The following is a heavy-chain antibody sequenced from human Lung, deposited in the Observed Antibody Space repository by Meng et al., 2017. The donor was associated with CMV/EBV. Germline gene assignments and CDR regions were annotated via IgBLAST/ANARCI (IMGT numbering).Heavy chain of an antibody. Sequence: VHSWVEVKKPGSLLQVSCKTYGHHLSGYYTHSGRHAAGQGLECLGWFDSERGGANYPAKFHGWVTMPRDTSLYTVYMNFGSMESYDTALYFCATTTCAAGSYLGSWGQGTLVTVSS. CDR1: GHHLSGYY. CDR2: FDSERGGA. V-gene: IGHV1-2*04. J-gene: IGHJ4*02. CDR3: ATTTCAAGSYLGS. D-gene: IGHD1-26*01.